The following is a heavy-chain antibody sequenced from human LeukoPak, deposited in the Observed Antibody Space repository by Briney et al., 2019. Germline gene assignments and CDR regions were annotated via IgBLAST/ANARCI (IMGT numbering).Heavy chain of an antibody. CDR2: INPNSGDT. CDR3: ARTAFQFGQYFYYMNV. CDR1: GYTFTGYY. D-gene: IGHD3-3*02. Sequence: ASVKVTCKASGYTFTGYYMHWVRQAPGQGLEWMGWINPNSGDTNYAQKFQGRVTVTRDTSISTAYMELSGLTSDDTAVYYCARTAFQFGQYFYYMNVWGTGTTVTVSS. J-gene: IGHJ6*03. V-gene: IGHV1-2*02.